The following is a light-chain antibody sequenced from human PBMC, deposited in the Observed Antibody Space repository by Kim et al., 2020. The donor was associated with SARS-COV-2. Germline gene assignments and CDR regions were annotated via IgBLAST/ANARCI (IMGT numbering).Light chain of an antibody. Sequence: SITTACTGTSSDVVGYNYVSWYQQHPGKAPKLIIYDISNRPSGVSNRFSGSKSGNTASLTISGLQAEDEADYYCSSYTSSSTLVVFGGGTQLTVL. V-gene: IGLV2-14*03. J-gene: IGLJ2*01. CDR3: SSYTSSSTLVV. CDR1: SSDVVGYNY. CDR2: DIS.